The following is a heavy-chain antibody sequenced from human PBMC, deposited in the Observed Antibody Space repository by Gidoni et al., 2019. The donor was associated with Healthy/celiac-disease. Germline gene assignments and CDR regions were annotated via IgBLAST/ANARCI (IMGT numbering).Heavy chain of an antibody. V-gene: IGHV4-39*01. CDR2: IYYSVST. Sequence: QLQLQESGPGLVKPSETLSLTCPVSGGSISSSSYYWGWIRQPPGKGLEWIGSIYYSVSTYYNPSLKMRVTIPVDTSKNQFSLKLSSVTAADTAVYYCASPLLLWFGELLSDYYYGMDVWGQGTTVTVSS. CDR3: ASPLLLWFGELLSDYYYGMDV. CDR1: GGSISSSSYY. J-gene: IGHJ6*02. D-gene: IGHD3-10*01.